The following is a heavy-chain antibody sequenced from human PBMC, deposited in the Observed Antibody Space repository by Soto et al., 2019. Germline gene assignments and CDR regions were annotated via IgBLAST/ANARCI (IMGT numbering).Heavy chain of an antibody. CDR3: ATYPSYYYDSSGYYRPPFDY. V-gene: IGHV3-48*03. CDR1: GFTFSSYE. J-gene: IGHJ4*02. D-gene: IGHD3-22*01. CDR2: ISSSGSTI. Sequence: PGGSLRLSCAASGFTFSSYEMNWVRQAPGKGLEWVSYISSSGSTIYYADSVKGRFTISRDNAKNSLYLQMNSLRAEDTAVYYCATYPSYYYDSSGYYRPPFDYWGQGTLVTVSS.